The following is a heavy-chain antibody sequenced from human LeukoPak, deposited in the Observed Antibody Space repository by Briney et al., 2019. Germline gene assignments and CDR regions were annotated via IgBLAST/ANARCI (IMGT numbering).Heavy chain of an antibody. CDR1: GFPFSSYG. V-gene: IGHV3-30*18. CDR2: ISYDGSNK. CDR3: AKNCPVAESSWYLNGCDY. J-gene: IGHJ4*02. D-gene: IGHD6-13*01. Sequence: GSLELSCAASGFPFSSYGMHWVRPAPGKGLEWVAVISYDGSNKYYADSVKGRFTISRDNSKNTLYLQMNSLRAEDTAVYYCAKNCPVAESSWYLNGCDYWGQGTLVTVSS.